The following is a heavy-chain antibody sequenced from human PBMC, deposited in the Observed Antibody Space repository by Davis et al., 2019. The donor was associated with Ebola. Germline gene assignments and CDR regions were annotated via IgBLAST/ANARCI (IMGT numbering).Heavy chain of an antibody. V-gene: IGHV4-59*08. Sequence: GSLRLSCTVSGGSISSYYWSWIRQPPGKGLEWIGYIYYSGSTNYNPSLKSRVTISVDTSKNQFSLKLSSVTAADTAVYYCARHEVGYYYDSSGYYTGASQLDYWGQGTLVTVSS. CDR1: GGSISSYY. D-gene: IGHD3-22*01. CDR3: ARHEVGYYYDSSGYYTGASQLDY. CDR2: IYYSGST. J-gene: IGHJ4*02.